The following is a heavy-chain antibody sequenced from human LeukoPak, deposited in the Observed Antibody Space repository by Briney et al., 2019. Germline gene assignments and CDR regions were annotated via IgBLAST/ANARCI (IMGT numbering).Heavy chain of an antibody. CDR2: IYQSGST. V-gene: IGHV4-38-2*01. D-gene: IGHD2-2*01. J-gene: IGHJ4*02. CDR1: GYSISTGRY. Sequence: SETLSLTCAVSGYSISTGRYWGWIRQPPGKGLEWIGSIYQSGSTYYNPSLKSLVTISVDTSKNQFSLNLRSVTAADTAVYYCARSLSTAGIDYWGQGTLVTVSS. CDR3: ARSLSTAGIDY.